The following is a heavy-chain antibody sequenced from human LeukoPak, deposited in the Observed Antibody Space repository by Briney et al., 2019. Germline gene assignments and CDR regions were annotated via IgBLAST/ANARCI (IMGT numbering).Heavy chain of an antibody. CDR1: GGPISNYY. J-gene: IGHJ5*02. Sequence: PSETLSLTCTVSGGPISNYYWSWIRQPAGKGLEWIGRIYSSGTTIYNPSLKSRVTMSVDTSKNQFPLKLSSVTAADTAVYFCASGSSGYDPWGQGTLVTVSS. CDR2: IYSSGTT. V-gene: IGHV4-4*07. D-gene: IGHD5-12*01. CDR3: ASGSSGYDP.